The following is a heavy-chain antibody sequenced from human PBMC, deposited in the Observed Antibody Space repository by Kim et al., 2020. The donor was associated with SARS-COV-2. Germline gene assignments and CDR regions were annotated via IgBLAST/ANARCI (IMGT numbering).Heavy chain of an antibody. CDR2: IYYSGST. D-gene: IGHD1-26*01. V-gene: IGHV4-39*01. Sequence: SETLSLTCTVSGVSISSSHSYWVWIRQSPGKGLEWIGSIYYSGSTYHNPSLKSRVIISMDTSKNQFSLNLSSVTAADTAVYYCARRELVIDYWGQGTLVTVSS. J-gene: IGHJ4*02. CDR1: GVSISSSHSY. CDR3: ARRELVIDY.